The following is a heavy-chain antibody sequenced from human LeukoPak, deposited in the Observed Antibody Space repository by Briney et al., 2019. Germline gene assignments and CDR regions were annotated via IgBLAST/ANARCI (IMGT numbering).Heavy chain of an antibody. D-gene: IGHD5-18*01. Sequence: GGSLRLSCAASGFTFSSYEMNWVRQAPGKGLEWVSYISSSGSTIYYADSVKGRFTISRDNAKNSLYLQMNSLRAEDTAVYYCARETYSYGYGYYYGMDVWGQGTTVTVSS. CDR3: ARETYSYGYGYYYGMDV. CDR2: ISSSGSTI. V-gene: IGHV3-48*03. CDR1: GFTFSSYE. J-gene: IGHJ6*02.